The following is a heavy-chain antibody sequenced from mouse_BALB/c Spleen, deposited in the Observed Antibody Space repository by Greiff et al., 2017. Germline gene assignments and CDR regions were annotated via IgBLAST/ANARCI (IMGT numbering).Heavy chain of an antibody. Sequence: VQLKESGPGLVAPSQSLSITCTVSGFSLTSYGVHWVRQPPGKGLEWLGVIWAGGSTNYNSALMSRLSISKDNSKSQVFLKMNSLQTDDTAMYYCARGPITTVVATGAMDYWGQGTSVTVSS. D-gene: IGHD1-1*01. CDR3: ARGPITTVVATGAMDY. CDR1: GFSLTSYG. CDR2: IWAGGST. J-gene: IGHJ4*01. V-gene: IGHV2-9*02.